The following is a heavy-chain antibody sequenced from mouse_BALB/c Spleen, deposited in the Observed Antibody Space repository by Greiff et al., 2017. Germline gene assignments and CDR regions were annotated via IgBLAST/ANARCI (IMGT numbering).Heavy chain of an antibody. CDR2: ISSGGSYN. V-gene: IGHV5-9-3*01. J-gene: IGHJ2*01. Sequence: EVQRVESGGGLVKPGGSLKLSCAASGFTFSSYAMSWVRQTPEKRLEWVATISSGGSYNYYPDSVKGRFTISRDNAKNTLYLQMSSLRAEDTAMYYCARRFDYWGPGTTLTVSS. CDR1: GFTFSSYA. CDR3: ARRFDY.